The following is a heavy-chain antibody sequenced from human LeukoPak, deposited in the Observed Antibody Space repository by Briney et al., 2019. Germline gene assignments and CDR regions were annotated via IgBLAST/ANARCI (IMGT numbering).Heavy chain of an antibody. CDR3: ARHAGFGSGYYHDAFDI. Sequence: SETLSLTCTVSGDSINDYYWSWIRQPPGNRLEWIGWIYYSGSTMYSPSLESRVTISLDASRTQFSLDLNSVTAADTAVYYCARHAGFGSGYYHDAFDIWGQGSMVIVSS. J-gene: IGHJ3*02. CDR2: IYYSGST. V-gene: IGHV4-59*08. CDR1: GDSINDYY. D-gene: IGHD3-22*01.